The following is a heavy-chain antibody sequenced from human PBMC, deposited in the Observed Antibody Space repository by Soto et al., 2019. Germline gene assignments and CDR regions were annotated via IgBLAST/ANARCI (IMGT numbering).Heavy chain of an antibody. D-gene: IGHD1-1*01. CDR3: ARDLTISSTDGPLDP. J-gene: IGHJ5*02. V-gene: IGHV4-59*01. CDR1: ARSMSRYY. Sequence: PSETLSLTCTVSARSMSRYYWTWIRQPPGKGLEWIGNIHYTGSTNYNPSLKSRVTILLGTSTSQFSLKVSSVTAADTAVYYCARDLTISSTDGPLDPWGHGTLVTV. CDR2: IHYTGST.